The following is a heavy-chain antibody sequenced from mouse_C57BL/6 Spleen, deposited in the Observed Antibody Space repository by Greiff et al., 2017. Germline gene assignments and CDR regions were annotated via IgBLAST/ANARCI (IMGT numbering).Heavy chain of an antibody. CDR1: GYNFNSYW. J-gene: IGHJ2*01. CDR2: IDPSDSYT. CDR3: ARWDSSGPVYFDY. Sequence: QVQLQQPGAELVRPGTSVKLSCKASGYNFNSYWMHWVKQRPGQGLEWIGVIDPSDSYTNYNQKFKGKATLTVDTSSSTAYMQLSSLTSEDSAVYYCARWDSSGPVYFDYWGQGTTLTVSS. V-gene: IGHV1-59*01. D-gene: IGHD3-2*02.